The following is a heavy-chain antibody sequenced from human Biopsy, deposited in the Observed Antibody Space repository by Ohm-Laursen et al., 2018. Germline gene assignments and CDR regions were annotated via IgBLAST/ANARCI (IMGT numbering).Heavy chain of an antibody. CDR3: ARAGVGSDGTDSYYYGMDA. D-gene: IGHD5-24*01. Sequence: AASVKVSCKASGNTFATYHIHWVRQAPGQGLEWMGVISPSGATTSFSQKFQGRITMTRDTSTGTVYMDLNSLGSEDTAVYYCARAGVGSDGTDSYYYGMDAWGPGTTVTVSS. CDR1: GNTFATYH. J-gene: IGHJ6*02. CDR2: ISPSGATT. V-gene: IGHV1-46*01.